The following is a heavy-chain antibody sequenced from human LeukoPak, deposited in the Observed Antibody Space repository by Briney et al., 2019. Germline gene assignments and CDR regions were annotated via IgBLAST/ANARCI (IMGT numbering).Heavy chain of an antibody. J-gene: IGHJ4*02. Sequence: GGSLRLSCAASGFTFSSYWMNWVRQAPGKGLEWVANIKQDGSDKYYMDSVKGRFTISRDNAKTSLYLQMNSLRAEDTAVYYCASDGGFHDYGDIFFDYWGQGTLVTVSS. CDR1: GFTFSSYW. V-gene: IGHV3-7*01. D-gene: IGHD4-17*01. CDR3: ASDGGFHDYGDIFFDY. CDR2: IKQDGSDK.